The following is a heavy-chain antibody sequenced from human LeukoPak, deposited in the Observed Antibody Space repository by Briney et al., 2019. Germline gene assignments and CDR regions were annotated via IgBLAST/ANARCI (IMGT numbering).Heavy chain of an antibody. CDR3: ARVRTAMADFDY. D-gene: IGHD5-18*01. V-gene: IGHV1-2*02. CDR1: GYTFTGYY. CDR2: INPNSGGT. Sequence: EASVKVSCKASGYTFTGYYMHWVRQAPGQGLEWVGWINPNSGGTNYAQKFQGRVTMTRDTSISTAYMELSSLRSEDTAVYYCARVRTAMADFDYWGQGTLVTVSS. J-gene: IGHJ4*02.